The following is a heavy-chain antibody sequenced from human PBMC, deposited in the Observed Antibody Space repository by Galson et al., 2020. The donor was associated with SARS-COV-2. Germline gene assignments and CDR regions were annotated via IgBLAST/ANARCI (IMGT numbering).Heavy chain of an antibody. V-gene: IGHV4-34*01. CDR1: GGSFSGYS. J-gene: IGHJ6*03. CDR2: IKSGGDT. D-gene: IGHD3-16*01. CDR3: ARGRQGVVPSPVLGLGPFYSYYYMDV. Sequence: SETLSHTCAVYGGSFSGYSWTWIRQAPGKGLEWIGEIKSGGDTKYSPSLSGRVTLSVDTSRNQFSLKLTSVSAADTALYFCARGRQGVVPSPVLGLGPFYSYYYMDVWGKGTTVIVSS.